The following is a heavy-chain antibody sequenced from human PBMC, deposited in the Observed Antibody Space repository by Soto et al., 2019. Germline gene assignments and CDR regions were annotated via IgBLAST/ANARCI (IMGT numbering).Heavy chain of an antibody. CDR2: LHSSGFA. J-gene: IGHJ4*02. CDR3: ARSGNNFVGAV. CDR1: VASMSDYH. V-gene: IGHV4-59*01. D-gene: IGHD1-26*01. Sequence: SETLSLTCTFYVASMSDYHGSCIRHSPGKGLEHIGYLHSSGFAEYNPSLKSRVTISMDTSRNQLSLKLRFVTAADTAIYYCARSGNNFVGAVWGQGGLVIVS.